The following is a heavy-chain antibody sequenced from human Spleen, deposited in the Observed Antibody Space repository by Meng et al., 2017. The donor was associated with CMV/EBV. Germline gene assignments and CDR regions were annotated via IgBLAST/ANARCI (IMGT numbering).Heavy chain of an antibody. CDR1: GFTFSSDA. D-gene: IGHD2-2*01. CDR3: ASPLVGPAATGDY. CDR2: ISYDGSNK. J-gene: IGHJ4*02. Sequence: VQLGALGGGVVQPGRSLRVSFAGSGFTFSSDAMHWVRQAPGKGLEWVAVISYDGSNKYYADSVKGRFTISRDNSKNTLYLQMNSLRAEDTAVYYCASPLVGPAATGDYWGQGTLVTVSS. V-gene: IGHV3-30-3*01.